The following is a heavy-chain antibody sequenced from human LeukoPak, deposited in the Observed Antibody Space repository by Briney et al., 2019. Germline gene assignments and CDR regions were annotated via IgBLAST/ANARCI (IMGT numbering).Heavy chain of an antibody. V-gene: IGHV3-30*04. CDR3: ARDSHLSYGSGSYYKGSHLDY. CDR2: MSYDGSNK. J-gene: IGHJ4*02. CDR1: GFTFSSYA. Sequence: PGGSLRLSCAASGFTFSSYAMHWVRQAPGKGLEWVAVMSYDGSNKYYADSVKGRFTISRDNSKNTLYLQMNSLRAEDTAVYYCARDSHLSYGSGSYYKGSHLDYWGQGTLVTVSS. D-gene: IGHD3-10*01.